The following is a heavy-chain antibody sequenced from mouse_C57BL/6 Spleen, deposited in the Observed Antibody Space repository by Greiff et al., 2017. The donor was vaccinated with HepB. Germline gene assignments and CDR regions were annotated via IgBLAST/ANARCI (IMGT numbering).Heavy chain of an antibody. V-gene: IGHV1-54*01. CDR1: GYAFTNYL. J-gene: IGHJ2*01. D-gene: IGHD1-1*01. CDR2: INPGSGGT. Sequence: QVHVKQSGAELVRPGTSVKVSCKASGYAFTNYLIEWVKQRPGQGLEWIGVINPGSGGTNYNEKFKGKATLTADKSSSTAYMQLSSLTSEDSAVYFCARSPLYGSSYNYFDYWGQGTTLTVSS. CDR3: ARSPLYGSSYNYFDY.